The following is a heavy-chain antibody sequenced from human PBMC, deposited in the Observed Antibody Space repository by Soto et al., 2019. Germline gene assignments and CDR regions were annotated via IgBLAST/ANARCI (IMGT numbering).Heavy chain of an antibody. CDR2: ISRSGSST. CDR3: ANLLVYDFWSGQDY. V-gene: IGHV3-23*01. Sequence: GGSLRLSCAASGFTFSNYGMTWVRQAPGKGLEWVSSISRSGSSTNYADSVKGRFTISRDNSKNTLYLQMNSLRAEDTAIYYCANLLVYDFWSGQDYWGQGTLVTVSS. D-gene: IGHD3-3*01. CDR1: GFTFSNYG. J-gene: IGHJ4*02.